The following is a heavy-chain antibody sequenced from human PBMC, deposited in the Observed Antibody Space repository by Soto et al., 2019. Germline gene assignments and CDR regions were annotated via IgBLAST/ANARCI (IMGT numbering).Heavy chain of an antibody. CDR1: GGSLTSGDFY. CDR2: IHYSGST. CDR3: ARDVGAGDTGGLFDS. Sequence: PSETLSLTCRVSGGSLTSGDFYWNWIRQTPGKGLEWIGYIHYSGSTSYTPSVVSRASISVDMSQNQFSLRLNSLTAADTAVYFCARDVGAGDTGGLFDSWGQGVLVTVSS. D-gene: IGHD2-8*02. J-gene: IGHJ4*02. V-gene: IGHV4-30-4*01.